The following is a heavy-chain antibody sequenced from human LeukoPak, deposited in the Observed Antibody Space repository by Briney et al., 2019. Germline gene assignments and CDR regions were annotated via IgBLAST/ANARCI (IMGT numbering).Heavy chain of an antibody. Sequence: SETLSLTCTVSGGSISHYYWTWIRQSPGKGLEWIGQIYYTGSTYYNPSLERRVTISLDTSRIQFSLIMTSVTAADTAVYYCARGGTYNDILSFDPWGQGTLVTVSS. CDR2: IYYTGST. D-gene: IGHD3-9*01. V-gene: IGHV4-59*01. CDR1: GGSISHYY. J-gene: IGHJ5*02. CDR3: ARGGTYNDILSFDP.